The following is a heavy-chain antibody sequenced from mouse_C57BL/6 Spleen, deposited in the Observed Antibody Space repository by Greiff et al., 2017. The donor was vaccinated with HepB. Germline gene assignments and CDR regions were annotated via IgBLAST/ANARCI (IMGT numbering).Heavy chain of an antibody. V-gene: IGHV1-18*01. J-gene: IGHJ3*01. CDR1: GYTFTDYN. CDR3: ARRRIYYDYDGVFAY. D-gene: IGHD2-4*01. Sequence: EVQLQQSGPELVKPGASVKIPCKASGYTFTDYNMDWVKQSHGKSLEWIGDITPNNGGTIYNQKFKGKATLTVDKSSSTAYMELRSLTSEDTAVYYCARRRIYYDYDGVFAYWGQGTLVTVSA. CDR2: ITPNNGGT.